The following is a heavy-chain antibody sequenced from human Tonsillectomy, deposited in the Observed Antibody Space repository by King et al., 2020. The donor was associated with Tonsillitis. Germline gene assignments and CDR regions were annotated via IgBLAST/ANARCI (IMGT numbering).Heavy chain of an antibody. Sequence: VQLVESGSELKKPGASVKVSCKASGYPFTTYVVNWVRQAPGQGLEWMGWINTNTGNTTFAQGFTGRFAFSLDSSVSTAYLQISSLKAEDTAVYYCASAFYSGSGSDFYGMDVWGQGTMVTVSS. J-gene: IGHJ6*02. V-gene: IGHV7-4-1*02. CDR3: ASAFYSGSGSDFYGMDV. CDR1: GYPFTTYV. CDR2: INTNTGNT. D-gene: IGHD3-10*01.